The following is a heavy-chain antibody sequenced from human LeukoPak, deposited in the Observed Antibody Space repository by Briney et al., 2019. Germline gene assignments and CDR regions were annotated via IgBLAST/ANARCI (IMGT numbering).Heavy chain of an antibody. Sequence: PGGSLRLSCAASGFTFSGYWMHWVRQVPGKGLVWVSRITGDGSSTTYADSVKGRFTISRDNSKNTLFLQMNSLRAEDTAVYYCAKGSNRGVATIDYWGQGTLVTVSS. J-gene: IGHJ4*02. CDR3: AKGSNRGVATIDY. D-gene: IGHD5-12*01. CDR2: ITGDGSST. V-gene: IGHV3-74*01. CDR1: GFTFSGYW.